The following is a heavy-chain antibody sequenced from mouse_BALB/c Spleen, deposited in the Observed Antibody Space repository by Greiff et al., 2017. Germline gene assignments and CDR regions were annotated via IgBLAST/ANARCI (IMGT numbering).Heavy chain of an antibody. Sequence: EVQGVESGGGLVQPGGSLTLSCAASGFTFSSYGMSWVRQTPDKRLELVATINSNGGSTYYPDSVKGRFTISRDNAKNTLYLQMSSLKSEDTAMYYCARGPIYYDYDGYFDVWGAGTTVTVSS. CDR3: ARGPIYYDYDGYFDV. D-gene: IGHD2-4*01. J-gene: IGHJ1*01. CDR1: GFTFSSYG. CDR2: INSNGGST. V-gene: IGHV5-6-3*01.